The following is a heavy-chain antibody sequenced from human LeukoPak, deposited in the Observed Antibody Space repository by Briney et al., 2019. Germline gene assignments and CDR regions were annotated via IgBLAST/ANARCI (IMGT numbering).Heavy chain of an antibody. D-gene: IGHD4-17*01. J-gene: IGHJ4*02. Sequence: PGGSLRLSCGGSGFTFSSYTMNWVRQAPGKGLEWVASISSSATYIYYADSVRGRFTISRDDAKESVFLHMNSLRAEDTAVYFCATWDDYGDFVAFEYWGQGTLVTVSS. CDR2: ISSSATYI. CDR3: ATWDDYGDFVAFEY. V-gene: IGHV3-21*01. CDR1: GFTFSSYT.